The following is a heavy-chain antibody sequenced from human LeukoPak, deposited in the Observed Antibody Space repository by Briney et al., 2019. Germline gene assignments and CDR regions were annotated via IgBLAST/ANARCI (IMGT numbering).Heavy chain of an antibody. CDR3: ARGGFINWFDP. Sequence: PSGTLSLTCAVSGVSISSSNWWSWVRQPPGKGLEWIGEIYHSGSTNYNPSLKGRVTISVDKSKNQFSLKLSSVTAADTAVYYCARGGFINWFDPWGQGTLVTVSS. CDR1: GVSISSSNW. J-gene: IGHJ5*02. CDR2: IYHSGST. V-gene: IGHV4-4*02.